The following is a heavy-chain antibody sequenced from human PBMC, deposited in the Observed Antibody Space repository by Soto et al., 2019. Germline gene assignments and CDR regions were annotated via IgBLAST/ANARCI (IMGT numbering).Heavy chain of an antibody. CDR2: INSSGGST. CDR3: AKDLRGYL. Sequence: QLVESGGGLVQPGGSLRLSCAASGIIFSNYAMSWVRQAPGKGLEWVSSINSSGGSTHYADSVKGRFTISRDNSKNTLFWQRNSLRVEDTAVYYCAKDLRGYLWGRGTLVTVSS. J-gene: IGHJ2*01. CDR1: GIIFSNYA. V-gene: IGHV3-23*04.